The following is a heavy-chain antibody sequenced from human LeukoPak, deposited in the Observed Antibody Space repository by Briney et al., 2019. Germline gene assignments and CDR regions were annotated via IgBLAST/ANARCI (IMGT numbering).Heavy chain of an antibody. D-gene: IGHD3-22*01. J-gene: IGHJ5*02. CDR1: GFTFSSYG. CDR2: IRYDGSNK. V-gene: IGHV3-30*02. CDR3: AKDSAPDYYDSSGRPGFDP. Sequence: PGGSLRLSCAASGFTFSSYGMHWLRQAPGKGLEWVAFIRYDGSNKYYADSVKDRFTISRDNSKNTLYLQMNSLRAEDTAVYYCAKDSAPDYYDSSGRPGFDPWGQGTLVTVSS.